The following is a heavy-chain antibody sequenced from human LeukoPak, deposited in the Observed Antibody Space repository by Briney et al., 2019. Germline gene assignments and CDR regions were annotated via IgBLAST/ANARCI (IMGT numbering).Heavy chain of an antibody. Sequence: ASVKVSCKASGYTFTGYHILWVRQAPGQGLEWMGRFDPNSGGTNYAQKFQGRVTMTRDTSINTAYMELSRLRSDDTAVYYCAREHNGDYVVDYWGQGTLVTVSS. CDR3: AREHNGDYVVDY. J-gene: IGHJ4*02. V-gene: IGHV1-2*06. CDR2: FDPNSGGT. CDR1: GYTFTGYH. D-gene: IGHD4-17*01.